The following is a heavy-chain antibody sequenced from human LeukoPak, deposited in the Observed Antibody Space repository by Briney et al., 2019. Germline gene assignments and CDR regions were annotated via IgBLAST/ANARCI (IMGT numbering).Heavy chain of an antibody. J-gene: IGHJ4*02. D-gene: IGHD2-15*01. CDR3: ATVKRDCSGGTCYSYDY. V-gene: IGHV3-23*01. Sequence: GGSLRLSCVASRSTFNTYAVNWVRQAPGKGLEWVSAISSNGDITYYADSVRGRSTISRDNSKNTVFLQMNSLRADDTAVYYCATVKRDCSGGTCYSYDYWGQGTLLTVSS. CDR1: RSTFNTYA. CDR2: ISSNGDIT.